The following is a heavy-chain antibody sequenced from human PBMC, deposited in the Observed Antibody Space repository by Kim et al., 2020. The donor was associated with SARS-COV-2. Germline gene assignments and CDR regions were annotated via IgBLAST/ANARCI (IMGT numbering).Heavy chain of an antibody. CDR3: ASGYSGGGGDY. V-gene: IGHV1-24*01. J-gene: IGHJ4*02. Sequence: DTIYAQRVKGRVTMSADTSTDTAYMELGSRGSEDTAVYYCASGYSGGGGDYWGQGTLVTVSS. CDR2: DT. D-gene: IGHD5-12*01.